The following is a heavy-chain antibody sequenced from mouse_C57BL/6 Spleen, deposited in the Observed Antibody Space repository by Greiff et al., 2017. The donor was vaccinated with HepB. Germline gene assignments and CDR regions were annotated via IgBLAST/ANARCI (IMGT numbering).Heavy chain of an antibody. J-gene: IGHJ4*01. CDR3: FITTVVDHYAMDY. D-gene: IGHD1-1*01. CDR2: IYPSDSEN. V-gene: IGHV1-61*01. Sequence: QVQLQQSGAELVRPGSSVKLSCKASGYTFTSYCMDWVKQRPGQGLEWIGNIYPSDSENHYNQKFKDKATLTVDKSSSTAYMQLSSLTSEDSAVYYCFITTVVDHYAMDYWGQGTSVTVSS. CDR1: GYTFTSYC.